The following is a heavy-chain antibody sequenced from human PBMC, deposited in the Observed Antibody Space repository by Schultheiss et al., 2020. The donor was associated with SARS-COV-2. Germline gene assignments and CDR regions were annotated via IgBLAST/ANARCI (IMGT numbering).Heavy chain of an antibody. D-gene: IGHD3-10*01. Sequence: ASVKVSCKASGYTFTSYDINWVRQATGQGLEWMGWMNPNSGNTGYAQKFQGRVTMTRNTSISTAYMELSSLRSEDTAVYYCATISRWLVWGDDAFDIWGQGTMVTVSS. CDR3: ATISRWLVWGDDAFDI. CDR1: GYTFTSYD. J-gene: IGHJ3*02. V-gene: IGHV1-8*01. CDR2: MNPNSGNT.